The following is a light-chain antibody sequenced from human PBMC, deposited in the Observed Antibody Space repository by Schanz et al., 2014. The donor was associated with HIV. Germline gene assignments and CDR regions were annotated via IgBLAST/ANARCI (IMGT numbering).Light chain of an antibody. CDR2: EAS. V-gene: IGKV1-5*03. CDR1: QSVSPW. CDR3: LQYNDYAYT. J-gene: IGKJ2*01. Sequence: DIQMTQSPSTLSASVGDRVTITCRASQSVSPWLAWYQQKPGRAPKLLINEASNVQSGVPSRFSGSGSGTDFTLTISSLQPDDFATYYCLQYNDYAYTFGQGTKLEIK.